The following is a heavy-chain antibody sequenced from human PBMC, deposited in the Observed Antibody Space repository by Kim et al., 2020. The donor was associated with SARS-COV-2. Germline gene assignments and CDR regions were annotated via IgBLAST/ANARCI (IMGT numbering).Heavy chain of an antibody. D-gene: IGHD5-12*01. CDR1: GFTFSSYA. V-gene: IGHV3-64D*06. CDR3: VKPEGGFGFDDDAFDI. CDR2: ISSNGGST. Sequence: GGSLRLSCSASGFTFSSYAMHWVRQAPGKGLEYVSAISSNGGSTYYADSATGRFTISRDNSKNTLYLQMSSLRAEDTAVYYCVKPEGGFGFDDDAFDIWGQGTMVTVSS. J-gene: IGHJ3*02.